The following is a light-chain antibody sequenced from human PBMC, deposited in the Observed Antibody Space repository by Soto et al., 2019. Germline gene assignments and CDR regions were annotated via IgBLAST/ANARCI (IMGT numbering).Light chain of an antibody. CDR2: DAS. CDR3: QQRSNWLT. Sequence: DIVLTQSPATLSLSPGERATLSCRASQSVGSYLAWYQQKPGQAPRLLIYDASNRTTGIPARFSGSGSGTDFHITISSLEAEDFAVYLCQQRSNWLTFGGGTKVEIK. J-gene: IGKJ4*01. CDR1: QSVGSY. V-gene: IGKV3-11*01.